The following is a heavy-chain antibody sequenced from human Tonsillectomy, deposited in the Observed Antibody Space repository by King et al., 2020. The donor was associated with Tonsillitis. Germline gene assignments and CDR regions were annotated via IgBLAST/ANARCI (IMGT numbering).Heavy chain of an antibody. D-gene: IGHD6-19*01. CDR3: ARGGCGGSSWAGTWFDP. Sequence: VQLVESGGGVVQPGRSLRLSCAASGFTFSNYAMHWVRQAPGKGLEWVAIISYDGSNKYYADSVKGRFTISRDNSKNTLFLQVTTLRPEDTAVYHCARGGCGGSSWAGTWFDPWGQGTLVTVSS. J-gene: IGHJ5*02. CDR1: GFTFSNYA. CDR2: ISYDGSNK. V-gene: IGHV3-30*01.